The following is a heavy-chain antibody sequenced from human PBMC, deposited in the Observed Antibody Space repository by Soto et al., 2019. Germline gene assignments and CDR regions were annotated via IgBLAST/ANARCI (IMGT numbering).Heavy chain of an antibody. D-gene: IGHD2-21*01. V-gene: IGHV4-59*01. CDR1: GGSISGYY. J-gene: IGHJ6*02. CDR3: ARSFVWQAIDYYYGMDV. CDR2: IYYSGST. Sequence: PSETLSLTCTVSGGSISGYYWSWIRQPPGKGLEWIGYIYYSGSTKYNPSLKSRVTISVDTSKNQFSLKLSSATAADTAVYYCARSFVWQAIDYYYGMDVWGQGTTVTVYS.